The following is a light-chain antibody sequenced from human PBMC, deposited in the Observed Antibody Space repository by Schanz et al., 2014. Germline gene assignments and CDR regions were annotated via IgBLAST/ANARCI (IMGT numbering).Light chain of an antibody. CDR2: DVS. V-gene: IGLV2-14*01. CDR1: NSDVGGYNY. J-gene: IGLJ1*01. Sequence: QSALTQPASVSGSPGQSITISCTGTNSDVGGYNYVSWYQQHPGKAPKLMIYDVSNRPSGVSNRFSGSKSGNTASLTISGLQAEDEADYYCSSYAGSIYVFGTGTKLTVL. CDR3: SSYAGSIYV.